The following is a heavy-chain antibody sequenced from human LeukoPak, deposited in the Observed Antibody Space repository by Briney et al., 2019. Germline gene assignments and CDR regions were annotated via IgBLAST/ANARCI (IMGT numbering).Heavy chain of an antibody. Sequence: SETLSLTCAVYGGSFSGYYWSWIRQPPGKGLEWIGEINHSGSTNYNPSLKSRVTISVDTSKNQFSLKLSSATAADTAVYYCAMIAAGGYWGQGTLVTVSS. CDR3: AMIAAGGY. V-gene: IGHV4-34*01. CDR2: INHSGST. CDR1: GGSFSGYY. J-gene: IGHJ4*02. D-gene: IGHD6-13*01.